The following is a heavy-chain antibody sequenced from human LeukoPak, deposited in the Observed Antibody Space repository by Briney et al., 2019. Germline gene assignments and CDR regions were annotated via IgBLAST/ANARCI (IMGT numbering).Heavy chain of an antibody. CDR1: GGSISSYY. CDR3: AREIEMATITGDWFDP. Sequence: PSETLSLTCTVSGGSISSYYWSWIRQPPGKGLEWIGYIYYSGSTNYNPSLKSRVTISVDTSKNQFSLKLSSVTAADTAVYYCAREIEMATITGDWFDPWGQGTLVTVSS. J-gene: IGHJ5*02. D-gene: IGHD5-24*01. CDR2: IYYSGST. V-gene: IGHV4-59*01.